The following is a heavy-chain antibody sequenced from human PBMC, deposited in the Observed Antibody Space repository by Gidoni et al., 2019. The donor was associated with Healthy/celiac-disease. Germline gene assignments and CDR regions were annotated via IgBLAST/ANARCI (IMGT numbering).Heavy chain of an antibody. Sequence: QVQLQKRGAGLWKPSETLSLTRAVYGGSFSGYYWSWTRQPPGKGLEWLGELNHSGSTNSHPSLKSRVPISVDTSKTPFSLMLSSVTAADTAVYYFARGLPDELGYFDYWGQGTLVTVSS. CDR3: ARGLPDELGYFDY. V-gene: IGHV4-34*01. D-gene: IGHD1-26*01. J-gene: IGHJ4*02. CDR2: LNHSGST. CDR1: GGSFSGYY.